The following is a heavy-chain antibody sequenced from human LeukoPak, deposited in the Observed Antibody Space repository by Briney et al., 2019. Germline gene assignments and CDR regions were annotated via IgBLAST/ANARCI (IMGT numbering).Heavy chain of an antibody. CDR1: GFTLSSNY. CDR3: ARDLGTAGEY. CDR2: LYSAGNT. D-gene: IGHD1/OR15-1a*01. J-gene: IGHJ4*02. V-gene: IGHV3-66*02. Sequence: GGSLRLSCAASGFTLSSNYMNWVRQAPGKGLEWVSVLYSAGNTFYADSVKGRFTISRDSSKNTLYLQMNSLRAEDTAVYYCARDLGTAGEYWGQGTLVTVSS.